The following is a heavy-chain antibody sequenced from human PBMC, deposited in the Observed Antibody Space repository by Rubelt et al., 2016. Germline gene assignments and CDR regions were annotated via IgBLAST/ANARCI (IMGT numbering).Heavy chain of an antibody. J-gene: IGHJ5*02. V-gene: IGHV3-30*04. CDR2: ISYDGSNK. D-gene: IGHD3-3*01. Sequence: GKGLEWVAVISYDGSNKYYADSVKGRFTISRDNSKNTLYLQMNSLRAEDTAVYYCAKDRGYDFWSGYGWFDPWGQGTLVTVSS. CDR3: AKDRGYDFWSGYGWFDP.